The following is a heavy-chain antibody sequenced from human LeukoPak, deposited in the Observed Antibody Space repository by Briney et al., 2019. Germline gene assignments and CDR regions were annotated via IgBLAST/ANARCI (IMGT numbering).Heavy chain of an antibody. CDR3: ARYLGATINFGEFDY. CDR2: ISAYNGNT. J-gene: IGHJ4*02. V-gene: IGHV1-18*01. D-gene: IGHD1-26*01. Sequence: ASVKVSCKASGYTFTSYGISWVRQAPGQGLEWMGWISAYNGNTNYAQNLQGRVTMTTGTSTSTAYMERRSLGSDDTALYHGARYLGATINFGEFDYWGQGTLVTVSS. CDR1: GYTFTSYG.